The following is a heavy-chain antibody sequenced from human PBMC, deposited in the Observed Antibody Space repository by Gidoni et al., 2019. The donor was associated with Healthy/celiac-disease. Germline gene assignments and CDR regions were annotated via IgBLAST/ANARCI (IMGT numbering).Heavy chain of an antibody. V-gene: IGHV1-2*02. Sequence: QLQLVQAGAVVKTPGASLKVSCTASGYTFTGYYMHWVRQAPGQGLEWMGWINPNSGGTTYAKKFQCRVTMTRDTSISTAYMELSRLRSDDTAVYYCARARSGWSPLFDYWGQGTLVTVSS. CDR1: GYTFTGYY. CDR2: INPNSGGT. D-gene: IGHD6-19*01. J-gene: IGHJ4*02. CDR3: ARARSGWSPLFDY.